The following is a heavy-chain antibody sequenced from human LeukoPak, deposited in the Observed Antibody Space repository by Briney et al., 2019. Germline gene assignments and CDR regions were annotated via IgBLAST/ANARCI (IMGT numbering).Heavy chain of an antibody. CDR3: AKGPYDSSGYYSDY. V-gene: IGHV3-23*01. D-gene: IGHD3-22*01. CDR2: ISGSGGST. J-gene: IGHJ4*02. CDR1: GFTFSSYA. Sequence: GGSLRLSCAASGFTFSSYAMSWVRQAPGKGLEWVSAISGSGGSTYYADSVKGRFTISRDNSKNTLYLQMNSLRAEDTAVYYCAKGPYDSSGYYSDYWGQGTLVTVSS.